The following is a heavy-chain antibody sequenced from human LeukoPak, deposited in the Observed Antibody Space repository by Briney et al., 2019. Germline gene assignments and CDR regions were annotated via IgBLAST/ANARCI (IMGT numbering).Heavy chain of an antibody. Sequence: TGGSLRLSCAASGFTFSSYWMSWVRQAPGKGLEWVANINQDGDEKNYVDSVKGRFTISRDNAKNSLYLQMNSLRAEDTAVYHCATGRSCATCYLPDYWGQGALVTVSS. CDR1: GFTFSSYW. CDR2: INQDGDEK. D-gene: IGHD2-2*01. V-gene: IGHV3-7*01. CDR3: ATGRSCATCYLPDY. J-gene: IGHJ4*02.